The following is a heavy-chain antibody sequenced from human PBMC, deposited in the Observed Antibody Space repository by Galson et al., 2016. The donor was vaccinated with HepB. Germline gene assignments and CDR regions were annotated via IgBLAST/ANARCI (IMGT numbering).Heavy chain of an antibody. Sequence: SLRLSCAASGFSFGSYAMHWVRQTPAKGLEWVAVISGDGTNKYYADSVKGRFTISRDNSKSTLYLQMSSLRADDTAVYSCAKKVYSSGKFDAFDIWGQGTVVTVSS. J-gene: IGHJ3*02. CDR2: ISGDGTNK. V-gene: IGHV3-30*18. CDR3: AKKVYSSGKFDAFDI. D-gene: IGHD6-19*01. CDR1: GFSFGSYA.